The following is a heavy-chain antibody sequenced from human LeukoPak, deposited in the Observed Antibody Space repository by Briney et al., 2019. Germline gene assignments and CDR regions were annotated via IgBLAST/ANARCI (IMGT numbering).Heavy chain of an antibody. D-gene: IGHD3-16*02. J-gene: IGHJ4*02. CDR3: AKDRGLRLGELSNFDY. CDR1: GFTFSSYG. V-gene: IGHV3-30*18. CDR2: ISYDGSNK. Sequence: PGGSLGLSCAASGFTFSSYGMHWVRQAPGKGLEWVAVISYDGSNKYYADSVKGRFTISRDNSKNTLYLQMNSLRAEDTAVYYCAKDRGLRLGELSNFDYWGQGTLVTAS.